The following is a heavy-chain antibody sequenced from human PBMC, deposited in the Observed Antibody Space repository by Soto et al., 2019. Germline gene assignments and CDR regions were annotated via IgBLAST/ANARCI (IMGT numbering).Heavy chain of an antibody. V-gene: IGHV1-18*01. Sequence: QVQLVQSGAEVKKPGASVKVSCKASGYTFSNYGISWVRQAPGQGLEWMGWITAYNGNTNFAQKFQDRLTMTTDTSMSTGYLELRSLTSDDTALYYCARGSSPVDVDYWGQGTLVTVSS. CDR2: ITAYNGNT. D-gene: IGHD6-13*01. J-gene: IGHJ4*02. CDR3: ARGSSPVDVDY. CDR1: GYTFSNYG.